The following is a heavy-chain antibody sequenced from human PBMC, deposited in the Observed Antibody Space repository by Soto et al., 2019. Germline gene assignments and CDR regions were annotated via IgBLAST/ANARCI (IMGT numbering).Heavy chain of an antibody. V-gene: IGHV4-39*01. J-gene: IGHJ4*02. Sequence: SETLSLTCTVSGGSISSSSYYWGWIRQPPGKGLEWIGSIYYSGSTYYNPSLKSRVTISVDTPKNQFSLKLSSVTAADTAVYYCAKTGYYTIDYWRQGTLITVSS. CDR3: AKTGYYTIDY. D-gene: IGHD3-3*01. CDR1: GGSISSSSYY. CDR2: IYYSGST.